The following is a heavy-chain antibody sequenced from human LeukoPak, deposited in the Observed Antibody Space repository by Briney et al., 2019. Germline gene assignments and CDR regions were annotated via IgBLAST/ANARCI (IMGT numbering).Heavy chain of an antibody. D-gene: IGHD2-2*01. J-gene: IGHJ4*02. CDR2: IYYSGST. CDR1: GGSISSSSYY. CDR3: ATLTSEFDFDY. Sequence: SETLSLTCTVSGGSISSSSYYWGWIRQPPGKGLEWIGSIYYSGSTYYNPSLKSRVTISVDTSKNQFSLKLSSVTAADTAVYYCATLTSEFDFDYWGQGTLVTVSS. V-gene: IGHV4-39*01.